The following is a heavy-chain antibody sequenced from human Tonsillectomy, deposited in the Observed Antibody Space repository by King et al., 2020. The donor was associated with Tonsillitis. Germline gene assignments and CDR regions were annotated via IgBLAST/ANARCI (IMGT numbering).Heavy chain of an antibody. D-gene: IGHD2-8*02. CDR3: ARHVLVADGLDI. J-gene: IGHJ3*02. Sequence: QVQLQESGPGLVKASETLSLTCTVSGASVSNNYWSWLRQPPGKGLEWIGYISNRGNSNYNPSLKSRVTLSVDTSKNQFSLKLSSVTAADTAVYYCARHVLVADGLDIGGRGTMVTASS. V-gene: IGHV4-59*08. CDR1: GASVSNNY. CDR2: ISNRGNS.